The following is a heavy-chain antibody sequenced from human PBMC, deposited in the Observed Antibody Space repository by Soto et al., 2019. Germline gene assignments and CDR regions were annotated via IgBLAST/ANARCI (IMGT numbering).Heavy chain of an antibody. CDR1: GFFFTDYF. V-gene: IGHV3-11*01. Sequence: QVQLAESGGGLVKSGGSLTLSCSTSGFFFTDYFMSWIRQAPGKGLEWVSYISPSGDVTHYADSVKGRFTISRDNTKNSLCLQMSSRRDDDTAVYYCARQLERRVGAASHWGQGTRVSVSS. CDR2: ISPSGDVT. J-gene: IGHJ4*02. CDR3: ARQLERRVGAASH. D-gene: IGHD1-26*01.